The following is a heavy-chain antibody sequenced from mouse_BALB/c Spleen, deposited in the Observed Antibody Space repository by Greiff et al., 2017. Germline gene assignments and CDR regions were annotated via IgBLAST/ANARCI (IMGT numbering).Heavy chain of an antibody. D-gene: IGHD2-1*01. CDR2: INSNGGST. Sequence: EVKLMESGGGLVQPGGSLKLSCAASGFTFSSYGMSWVRQTPDKRLELVATINSNGGSTYYPDSVKGRFTISRDNAKNTLYLQMSSLKSEDTAMYYCARGDGNYSAMDYWGQGTTLTVSS. CDR1: GFTFSSYG. V-gene: IGHV5-6-3*01. CDR3: ARGDGNYSAMDY. J-gene: IGHJ2*01.